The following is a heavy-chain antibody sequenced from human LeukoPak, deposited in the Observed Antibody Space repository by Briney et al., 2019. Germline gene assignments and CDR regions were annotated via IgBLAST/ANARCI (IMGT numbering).Heavy chain of an antibody. J-gene: IGHJ4*02. Sequence: KPGGSLRLSCAASGFTFSSYSMIWVRQAPGKGLEWVSSISSSSSYICYADSVKGRFTISRDNAKNSLYLQMNSLRAEDTAVYYCARGTAMVFDYFDYWGQGTLVTVSS. CDR2: ISSSSSYI. CDR1: GFTFSSYS. V-gene: IGHV3-21*01. D-gene: IGHD5-18*01. CDR3: ARGTAMVFDYFDY.